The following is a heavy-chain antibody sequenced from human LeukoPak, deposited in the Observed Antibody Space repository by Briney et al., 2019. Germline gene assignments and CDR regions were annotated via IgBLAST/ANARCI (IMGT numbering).Heavy chain of an antibody. J-gene: IGHJ4*02. D-gene: IGHD6-13*01. V-gene: IGHV3-9*01. CDR2: IGWNSGGI. CDR3: VKVTAAGFVDH. Sequence: PGGSLRLSCAASGFTFDDCAMPWVRQAPGKGLEWVSGIGWNSGGIVYADSVKGRFTISRDNAKKSLYLQMNSLGAEDTALYYCVKVTAAGFVDHWGQGTLVTVSS. CDR1: GFTFDDCA.